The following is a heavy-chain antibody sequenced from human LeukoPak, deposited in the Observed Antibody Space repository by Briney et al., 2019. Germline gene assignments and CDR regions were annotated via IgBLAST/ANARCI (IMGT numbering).Heavy chain of an antibody. V-gene: IGHV3-48*02. J-gene: IGHJ4*02. Sequence: PGGSLRLSCAASGFTFRLYSMNWVRQAPGKGLEWLSYIRSTDGAIAYADSVKGRFTISRDDAKNSPYLQMNSLRDEDTAVYYCARDRDWAFDYWGQGTLITVS. CDR3: ARDRDWAFDY. CDR1: GFTFRLYS. D-gene: IGHD3-9*01. CDR2: IRSTDGAI.